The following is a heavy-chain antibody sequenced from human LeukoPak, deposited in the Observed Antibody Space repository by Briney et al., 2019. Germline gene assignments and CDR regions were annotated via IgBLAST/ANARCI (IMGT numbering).Heavy chain of an antibody. Sequence: PSETLSLTCAVYGGSFSGYYWSWIRQPPGKGLEWIGEINHSGSTNYNPSLKSRVTISVDTSKNQFSLKLSSVTAADTAVYYCARNRVVRVYYGSGSYYKPDYWGQGTLVTVPS. CDR1: GGSFSGYY. CDR3: ARNRVVRVYYGSGSYYKPDY. J-gene: IGHJ4*02. V-gene: IGHV4-34*01. D-gene: IGHD3-10*01. CDR2: INHSGST.